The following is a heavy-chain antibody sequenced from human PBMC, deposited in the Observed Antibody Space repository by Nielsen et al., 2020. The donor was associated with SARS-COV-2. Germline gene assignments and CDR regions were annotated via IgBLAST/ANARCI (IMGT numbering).Heavy chain of an antibody. J-gene: IGHJ5*02. D-gene: IGHD3-10*01. CDR2: IYPGDSDT. V-gene: IGHV5-51*01. CDR3: ARHGSGSIRPFDP. Sequence: GGSLRLSCKGSGYSFTSYWIAWVRQMPGKGLEWMGIIYPGDSDTRYSPSFQGQVTISADKSISTAYLQWSSLKASDTAMYYCARHGSGSIRPFDPWGQGTLVTVSS. CDR1: GYSFTSYW.